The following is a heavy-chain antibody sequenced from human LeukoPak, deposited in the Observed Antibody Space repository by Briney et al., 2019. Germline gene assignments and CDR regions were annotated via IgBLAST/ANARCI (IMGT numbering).Heavy chain of an antibody. D-gene: IGHD3-9*01. CDR3: ARAPDLTDTWYMDV. J-gene: IGHJ6*03. CDR1: GGSISSYY. Sequence: SETLSLTCTVSGGSISSYYWSWIRQPAGKGLEWIGRIYTSGSTNYYPSLKSRVTMSVDTSKNQFSLKLSSVTAADTAVYYCARAPDLTDTWYMDVWGKGTTVTVSS. CDR2: IYTSGST. V-gene: IGHV4-4*07.